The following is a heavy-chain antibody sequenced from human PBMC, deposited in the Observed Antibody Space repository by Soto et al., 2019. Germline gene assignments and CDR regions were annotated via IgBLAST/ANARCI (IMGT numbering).Heavy chain of an antibody. CDR1: GGSISSGGYY. J-gene: IGHJ6*02. CDR3: ARARGITGTLYYYYYGMDV. Sequence: ASETLSLTCTVSGGSISSGGYYWSWIRQHPGKGLEWIGYIYYSGSTYYNPSLKSRVTISVDTSKNQFSLKLSSVTAADTAVYYCARARGITGTLYYYYYGMDVWGQGTTVTVSS. V-gene: IGHV4-31*03. D-gene: IGHD1-20*01. CDR2: IYYSGST.